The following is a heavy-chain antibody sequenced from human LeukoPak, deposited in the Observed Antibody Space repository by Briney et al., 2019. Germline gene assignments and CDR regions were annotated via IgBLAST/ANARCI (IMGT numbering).Heavy chain of an antibody. Sequence: SETLSLTCTVSGGSIISDSYYWGWIRQPPGKGLEWIANIYYSGSTYYNPSLKSRVTMSVDTSKNQFSLKLSSVTAADTAVYYCARGRGYGGNYLRSFDIWGQGTMVTVSS. D-gene: IGHD1-26*01. CDR3: ARGRGYGGNYLRSFDI. CDR1: GGSIISDSYY. J-gene: IGHJ3*02. V-gene: IGHV4-39*01. CDR2: IYYSGST.